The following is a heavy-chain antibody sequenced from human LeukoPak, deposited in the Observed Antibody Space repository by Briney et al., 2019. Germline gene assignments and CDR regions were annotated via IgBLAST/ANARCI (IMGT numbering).Heavy chain of an antibody. Sequence: GASVKVSCKASGYTFIGYDINWVRQATGQGLEWMGWMNPNTGNTGYAQKFRGRVTMTRNTSISTASMELSSLTSEDTAPYYCARGAPGSYCSGGSCPYFDYWGQGTLVSVSS. D-gene: IGHD2-15*01. CDR2: MNPNTGNT. CDR1: GYTFIGYD. J-gene: IGHJ4*02. V-gene: IGHV1-8*01. CDR3: ARGAPGSYCSGGSCPYFDY.